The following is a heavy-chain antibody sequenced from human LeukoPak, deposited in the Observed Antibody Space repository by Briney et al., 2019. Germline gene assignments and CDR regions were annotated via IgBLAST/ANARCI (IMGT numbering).Heavy chain of an antibody. D-gene: IGHD6-13*01. CDR1: GFTFSSYS. CDR2: ISSSSSTI. Sequence: GGSLRLSCAASGFTFSSYSMNWLRQAPGKELEWVSYISSSSSTIYYADSVKGRFTISRDNAKNSLYLQMNSLRAEDTAVYYCARALRLGIAAAGTSWDFDYWGQGTLVTVSS. J-gene: IGHJ4*02. V-gene: IGHV3-48*04. CDR3: ARALRLGIAAAGTSWDFDY.